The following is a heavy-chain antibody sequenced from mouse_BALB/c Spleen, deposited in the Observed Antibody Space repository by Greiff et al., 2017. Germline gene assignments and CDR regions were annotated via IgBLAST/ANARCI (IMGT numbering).Heavy chain of an antibody. CDR2: IDPANGNT. CDR3: ARDGSSPFDY. V-gene: IGHV14-3*02. J-gene: IGHJ2*01. D-gene: IGHD1-1*01. Sequence: EVQRVESGAELVKPGASVKLSCTASGFNIKDTYMHWVKQRPEQGLEWIGRIDPANGNTKYDPKFQGKATITADTSSNTAYLQLSSLTSEDTAVYYCARDGSSPFDYWGQGTTLTVSS. CDR1: GFNIKDTY.